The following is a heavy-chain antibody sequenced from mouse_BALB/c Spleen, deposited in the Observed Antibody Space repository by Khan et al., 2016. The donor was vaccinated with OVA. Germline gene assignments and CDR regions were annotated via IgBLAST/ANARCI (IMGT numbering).Heavy chain of an antibody. Sequence: VQLQQSGAELARPGASVKMSCKASGYTFTSNTMHWVKQRPGQGLEWIGYINPRSSYTNYNQKFKDKATLTAYKSSSTAYMQLSSLTSEDSAGYYCARRTTEYTMDYWGQGTSVTVSS. J-gene: IGHJ4*01. CDR1: GYTFTSNT. CDR3: ARRTTEYTMDY. D-gene: IGHD2-14*01. V-gene: IGHV1-4*01. CDR2: INPRSSYT.